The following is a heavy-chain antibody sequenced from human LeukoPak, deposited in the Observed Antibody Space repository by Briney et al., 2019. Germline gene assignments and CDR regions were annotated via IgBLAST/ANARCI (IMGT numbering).Heavy chain of an antibody. V-gene: IGHV3-13*01. Sequence: GGSLRLSCAASGFTFSSYDMHWVRQAPGKGLEWVSAICTAGDTYYPGSVKGRFTISRENAKNSLYLQMNSLRAEDTAVYYCAKAAYYGSGSLYYYYGMDVWGQGTTVTVSS. J-gene: IGHJ6*02. CDR2: ICTAGDT. CDR1: GFTFSSYD. CDR3: AKAAYYGSGSLYYYYGMDV. D-gene: IGHD3-10*01.